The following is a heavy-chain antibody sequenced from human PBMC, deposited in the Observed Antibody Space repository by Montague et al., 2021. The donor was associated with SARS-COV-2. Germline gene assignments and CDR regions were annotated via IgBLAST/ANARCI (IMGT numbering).Heavy chain of an antibody. J-gene: IGHJ4*02. CDR1: GGSLSSGLFY. CDR3: ARHLAYCAGDCYPDYFDY. V-gene: IGHV4-39*01. CDR2: IHNGGTT. D-gene: IGHD2-21*01. Sequence: SETLSLTCTVSGGSLSSGLFYWGWIRQPPGKGLEWIGSIHNGGTTTNNPSLKSRVTLSADSSKNQLSLRLDSMTAADTAVYYCARHLAYCAGDCYPDYFDYWGLGTLVTVSS.